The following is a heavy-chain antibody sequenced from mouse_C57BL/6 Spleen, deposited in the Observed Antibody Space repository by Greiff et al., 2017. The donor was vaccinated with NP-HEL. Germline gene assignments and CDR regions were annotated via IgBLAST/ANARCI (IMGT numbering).Heavy chain of an antibody. CDR1: GYTFTEYT. CDR3: ARHEAPFYYGSSHAMDY. V-gene: IGHV1-62-2*01. D-gene: IGHD1-1*01. Sequence: VKLQQSGAELVKPGASVKLSCKASGYTFTEYTIHWVKQRSGQGLEWIGWFYPGSGSIKYNEKFKDKATLTADKSSSTVYMELSRLTSEDSAVYFCARHEAPFYYGSSHAMDYWGQGTSVTVSS. J-gene: IGHJ4*01. CDR2: FYPGSGSI.